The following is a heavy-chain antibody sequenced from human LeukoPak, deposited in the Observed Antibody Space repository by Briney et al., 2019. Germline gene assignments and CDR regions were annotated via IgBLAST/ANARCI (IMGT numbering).Heavy chain of an antibody. J-gene: IGHJ4*02. CDR2: IYPGDSDT. D-gene: IGHD4-17*01. V-gene: IGHV5-51*01. Sequence: GESLKISCKGSGYTFTSYWIGWVRQMPGKGLEWMGIIYPGDSDTRYSPSFQGRVTISADKSINTAYLQWSSLKASDTAMYYCARSDFGDSLGRFDYWGQGTLVTVSS. CDR3: ARSDFGDSLGRFDY. CDR1: GYTFTSYW.